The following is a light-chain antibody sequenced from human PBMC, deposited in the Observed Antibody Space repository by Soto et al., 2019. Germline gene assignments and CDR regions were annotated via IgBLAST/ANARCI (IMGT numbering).Light chain of an antibody. Sequence: QSVLTQPPSASGSPGQSVPISCTGTSSEVGGYNYVSWYQQYPGRAPKLMIYEVTKRPSGVPDRFSGSKSGNTASLTVSGLQAEDEADYYCSSYAASNNSYFVFGGGTKVTVL. J-gene: IGLJ3*02. CDR1: SSEVGGYNY. CDR2: EVT. V-gene: IGLV2-8*01. CDR3: SSYAASNNSYFV.